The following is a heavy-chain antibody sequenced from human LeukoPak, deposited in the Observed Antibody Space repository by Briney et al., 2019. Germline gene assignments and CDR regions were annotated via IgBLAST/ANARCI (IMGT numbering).Heavy chain of an antibody. J-gene: IGHJ4*02. V-gene: IGHV3-30*02. CDR2: IRYDGSNN. Sequence: GGSLRLSCAASGFIFSNYGMHWVRQAPGKGLEWVAFIRYDGSNNYYADSVKGRFTISRDNSKNTLYLQMNSLRAEDTAVYYCAREHYYDSSGFYRDFDCWGQGTLVTVSS. CDR3: AREHYYDSSGFYRDFDC. D-gene: IGHD3-22*01. CDR1: GFIFSNYG.